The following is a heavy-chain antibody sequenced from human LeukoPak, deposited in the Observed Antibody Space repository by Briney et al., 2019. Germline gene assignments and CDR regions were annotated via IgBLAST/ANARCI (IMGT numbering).Heavy chain of an antibody. CDR1: GFTFDDYG. CDR3: ARGGVGGWFRYYFDY. V-gene: IGHV3-20*04. CDR2: INWNGGST. D-gene: IGHD6-19*01. J-gene: IGHJ4*02. Sequence: GGSLRLSCAASGFTFDDYGMSWVRQAPGKGLEWVSGINWNGGSTGYADSVKGRFTISRDNAKNTLYLQMNSLRAEDTAVYYCARGGVGGWFRYYFDYWGQGTLVTVSS.